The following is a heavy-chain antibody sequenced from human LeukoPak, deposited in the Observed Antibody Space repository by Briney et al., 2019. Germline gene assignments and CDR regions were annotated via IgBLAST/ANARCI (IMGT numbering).Heavy chain of an antibody. CDR3: AREDSSGWYVFDY. CDR1: GGSISSSSYY. V-gene: IGHV4-39*07. CDR2: IYYSGGT. D-gene: IGHD6-19*01. J-gene: IGHJ4*02. Sequence: SETLSLTCTVSGGSISSSSYYWGWIRQPPGKGLEWIGSIYYSGGTYYNPSLKSRVTISVDTSKNQFSLKLSSVTAADTAVYYCAREDSSGWYVFDYWGQGTLVTVSS.